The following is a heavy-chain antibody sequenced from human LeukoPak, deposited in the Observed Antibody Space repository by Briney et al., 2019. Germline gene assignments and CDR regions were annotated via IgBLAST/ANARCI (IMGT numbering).Heavy chain of an antibody. CDR1: GASISNYY. CDR2: IYYSGST. D-gene: IGHD5-12*01. V-gene: IGHV4-59*07. Sequence: SDTLSLTCSVSGASISNYYWTWIRQPPGKGLEWIGYIYYSGSTNYNPSLKSRVTISVDTSKNQFSLKLSSVTAADTAVYYCARVYGSGYDFRGAFDIWGQGTMVTVSS. J-gene: IGHJ3*02. CDR3: ARVYGSGYDFRGAFDI.